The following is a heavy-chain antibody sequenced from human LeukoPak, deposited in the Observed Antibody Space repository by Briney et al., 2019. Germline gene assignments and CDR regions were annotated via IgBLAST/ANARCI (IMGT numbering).Heavy chain of an antibody. CDR2: IYYSGST. Sequence: SETLSLTCTVSGGSISSYYWSWIRQPPGKGLEWIGYIYYSGSTNYNPSLKSRVTISVDTSKNQFSLKLSSVPAADTAVYYCARHSEHGSGWSFNWFDPWGQGTLVTVSS. CDR1: GGSISSYY. V-gene: IGHV4-59*08. D-gene: IGHD6-19*01. CDR3: ARHSEHGSGWSFNWFDP. J-gene: IGHJ5*02.